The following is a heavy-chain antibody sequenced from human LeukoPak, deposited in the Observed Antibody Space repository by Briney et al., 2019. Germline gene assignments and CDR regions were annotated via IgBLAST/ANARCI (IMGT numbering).Heavy chain of an antibody. CDR1: GFTFDDYA. J-gene: IGHJ2*01. CDR2: ISWNSGSM. CDR3: AKDGNHKWYFDL. V-gene: IGHV3-9*01. Sequence: PGRSLRLSCAASGFTFDDYAMHWVRQAPGKGLEWVSGISWNSGSMGYADSVKGRFTISRDNAKNSLYLQMISLRAEDTALYYCAKDGNHKWYFDLWGRGSLVTVSS.